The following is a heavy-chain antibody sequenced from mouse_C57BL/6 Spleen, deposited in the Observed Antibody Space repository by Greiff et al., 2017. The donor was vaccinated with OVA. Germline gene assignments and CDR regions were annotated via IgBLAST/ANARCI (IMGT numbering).Heavy chain of an antibody. CDR2: IDPENGDT. CDR1: GFNIKDDY. V-gene: IGHV14-4*01. CDR3: TTGGRFAY. J-gene: IGHJ3*01. Sequence: EVKLQESGAELVRPGASVKLSCTASGFNIKDDYMHWVKQRPEQGLEWIGWIDPENGDTEYASKFQGKATITADTSSNTAYLQLSSLTSEDTAVYYCTTGGRFAYWRQGTLVTVSA.